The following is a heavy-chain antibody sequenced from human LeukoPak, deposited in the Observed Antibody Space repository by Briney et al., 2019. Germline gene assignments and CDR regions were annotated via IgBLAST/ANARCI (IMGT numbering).Heavy chain of an antibody. CDR2: IYYSGST. D-gene: IGHD2-2*01. CDR3: ARRGYCSSTSCYAFDY. CDR1: GGSISSYY. Sequence: SETLSLTCTVSGGSISSYYWSWIRQPPGKGLEWIGYIYYSGSTNYNPSLKSRVTISVDTSKNQFSLELSSVTAADTAVYYCARRGYCSSTSCYAFDYWGQGTLVTVSS. J-gene: IGHJ4*02. V-gene: IGHV4-59*08.